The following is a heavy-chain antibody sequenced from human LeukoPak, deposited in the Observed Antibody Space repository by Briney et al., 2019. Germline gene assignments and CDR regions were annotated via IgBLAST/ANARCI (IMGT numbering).Heavy chain of an antibody. Sequence: SETLSLTCTVSGGSISSYYWSWLRQPPGEGLEWIGYIYYSGSTNYNPSLKSRVTISVDTSKNQFSLKLSSVTAADTAVYYCARQRWAGDAFDIWGQGTMVTVSS. CDR1: GGSISSYY. D-gene: IGHD3-10*01. CDR2: IYYSGST. CDR3: ARQRWAGDAFDI. J-gene: IGHJ3*02. V-gene: IGHV4-59*01.